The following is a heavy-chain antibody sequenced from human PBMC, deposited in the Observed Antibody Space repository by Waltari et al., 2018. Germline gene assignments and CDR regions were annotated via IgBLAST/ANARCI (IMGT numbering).Heavy chain of an antibody. J-gene: IGHJ5*02. CDR2: IYYSGST. D-gene: IGHD6-19*01. V-gene: IGHV4-59*01. Sequence: QVQLQESGPGLVKPSETLSLTCTVSGGSINSYYWSWIRQPPGKGLEWIAYIYYSGSTNYNPSLESRVTISVDTSKNQFSLKLSSVTAADTAVYYCARGLTQWLVGDWFDPWGQGTLVTVSS. CDR3: ARGLTQWLVGDWFDP. CDR1: GGSINSYY.